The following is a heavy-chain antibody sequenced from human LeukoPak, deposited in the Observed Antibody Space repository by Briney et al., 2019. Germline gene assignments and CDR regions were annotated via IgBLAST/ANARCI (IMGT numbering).Heavy chain of an antibody. V-gene: IGHV3-30*18. Sequence: GGSLRLSCAASGFTFSSYGMPWVRQAPGKGLEWVAVISYDGSNKYYADSVKGRFTISRDNSKNTLYLQMNSLRAEDTAVYYCAKSGSGLYYFDYWGQGTLVTVSS. J-gene: IGHJ4*02. CDR2: ISYDGSNK. CDR3: AKSGSGLYYFDY. CDR1: GFTFSSYG. D-gene: IGHD6-19*01.